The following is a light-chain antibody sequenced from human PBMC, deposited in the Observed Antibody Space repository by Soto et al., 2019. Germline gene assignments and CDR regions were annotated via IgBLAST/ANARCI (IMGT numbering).Light chain of an antibody. CDR1: SSDVGLYDY. Sequence: QSVLTQPPSAPGTPGQSVTISCTGTSSDVGLYDYVSWYQQHPGKVPKLLIYEVTQRPSGVPDRFSGSKSGNTASLTVSGLQAEDEADYYCSSYGGNSNYVFGTGTKVTVL. CDR2: EVT. CDR3: SSYGGNSNYV. V-gene: IGLV2-8*01. J-gene: IGLJ1*01.